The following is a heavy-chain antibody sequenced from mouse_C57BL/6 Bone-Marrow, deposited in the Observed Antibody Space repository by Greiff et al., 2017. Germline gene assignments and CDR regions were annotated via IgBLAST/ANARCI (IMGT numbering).Heavy chain of an antibody. D-gene: IGHD1-1*01. V-gene: IGHV1-52*01. CDR3: ARELPQYFDY. CDR2: IDPSDSET. J-gene: IGHJ2*01. CDR1: GYTFTSYW. Sequence: QVHVKQPGAELVRPGSSVKLSCKASGYTFTSYWMHWVKQRPIQGLEWIGNIDPSDSETHYNQKFKDKATLTVDKSSSTAYMQLSSLTSEDSAVYYCARELPQYFDYWGQGTTLTVSS.